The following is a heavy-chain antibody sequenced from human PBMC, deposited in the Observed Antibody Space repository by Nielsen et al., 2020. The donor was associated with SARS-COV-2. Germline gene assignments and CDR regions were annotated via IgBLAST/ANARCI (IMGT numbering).Heavy chain of an antibody. Sequence: LSCAVSGGSITSGNYYWSWIRQHPGKALEWIGNIYYRGSTYYNPSLESRVTISIDTSKNQFSLKLSSVTVADTAVYYCARGARNWGQGALVTVAS. CDR3: ARGARN. J-gene: IGHJ4*02. CDR2: IYYRGST. CDR1: GGSITSGNYY. V-gene: IGHV4-31*11.